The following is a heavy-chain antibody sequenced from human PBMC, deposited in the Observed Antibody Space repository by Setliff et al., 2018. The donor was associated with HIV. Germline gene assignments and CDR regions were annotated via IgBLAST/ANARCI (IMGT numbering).Heavy chain of an antibody. CDR2: TYYRSKWYY. V-gene: IGHV6-1*01. D-gene: IGHD3-22*01. Sequence: SQTLSLTCAISGDSVSSNSAAWNWIRQSPARGLEWLGRTYYRSKWYYNYAVSVKSRITISRDNAKNTLYLQMNSLRAEDTAVYYCARDLSYDYDRSSDTFDYWGQGTLVTVSS. CDR3: ARDLSYDYDRSSDTFDY. J-gene: IGHJ4*02. CDR1: GDSVSSNSAA.